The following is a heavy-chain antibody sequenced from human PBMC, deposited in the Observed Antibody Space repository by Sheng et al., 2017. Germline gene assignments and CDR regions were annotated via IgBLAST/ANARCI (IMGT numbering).Heavy chain of an antibody. CDR3: ARAQGDGYNEIDY. V-gene: IGHV3-30*03. CDR2: IAYDGSVE. D-gene: IGHD5-12*01. CDR1: GFTFSDYG. J-gene: IGHJ4*02. Sequence: ESGGGVVQPGRSLRLSCAASGFTFSDYGMHWVRQAPGKGLEWVAVIAYDGSVEYYADSVKGRFTISRDNSKNTVYLQMNSLRVEDTAVYYCARAQGDGYNEIDYWGQGTLVTVSS.